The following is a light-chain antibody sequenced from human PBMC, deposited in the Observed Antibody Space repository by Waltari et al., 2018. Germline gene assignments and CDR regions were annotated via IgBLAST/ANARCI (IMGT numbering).Light chain of an antibody. V-gene: IGLV1-47*01. CDR1: SSTIGSNY. CDR3: AAWDDSLSGPV. CDR2: RNN. J-gene: IGLJ2*01. Sequence: QSVLTQPPSASGTPGQRVTLSCSGSSSTIGSNYVYWYQQPPGTAPKLLIYRNNQRPSGVPDRFSGSKSGTSASLAISGLRSEDEADYYCAAWDDSLSGPVFGGGTKLTVL.